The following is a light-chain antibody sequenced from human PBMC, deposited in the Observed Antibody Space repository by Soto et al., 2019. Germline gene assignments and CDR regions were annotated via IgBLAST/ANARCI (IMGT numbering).Light chain of an antibody. J-gene: IGKJ1*01. V-gene: IGKV1-39*01. CDR1: QSISTY. CDR3: QQSYNTPPT. CDR2: AAS. Sequence: DIQMTQSPSSLSASVGDRVTVTCRSSQSISTYLNWYQQKPGKAPKFLIYAASSLQSGVPSRFSGSGSGTDFTLTISSLQPEDFATYYCQQSYNTPPTFGQVTKVDIK.